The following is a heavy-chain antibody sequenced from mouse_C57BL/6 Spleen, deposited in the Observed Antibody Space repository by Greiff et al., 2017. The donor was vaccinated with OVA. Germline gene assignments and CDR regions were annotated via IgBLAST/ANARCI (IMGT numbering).Heavy chain of an antibody. V-gene: IGHV1-69*01. J-gene: IGHJ1*03. Sequence: QVQLQQPGAELVMPGASVKLSCKASGYTFTSYWMHWVKQRPGQGLEWIGEIDPSDSYTNYNQKFKGKSTLTVDKSSSTAYMQLSSLTSEDSAVYYCARGGYGYDEYFDVWGTGTTVTVSS. D-gene: IGHD2-2*01. CDR3: ARGGYGYDEYFDV. CDR1: GYTFTSYW. CDR2: IDPSDSYT.